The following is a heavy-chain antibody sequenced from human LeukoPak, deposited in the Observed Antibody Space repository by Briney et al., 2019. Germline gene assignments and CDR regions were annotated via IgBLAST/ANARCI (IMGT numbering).Heavy chain of an antibody. Sequence: GSLRLSCAASGFTFSSYAISWVRQPPGKGVEWVLANSGSGGSTYYADSVKGRFTISRDNSKNTLYLQMNSLRAEDTAVYYCAKGIRLMALRYFDWLYYFDYWGQGTLVTVSS. V-gene: IGHV3-23*01. J-gene: IGHJ4*02. CDR3: AKGIRLMALRYFDWLYYFDY. CDR2: NSGSGGST. CDR1: GFTFSSYA. D-gene: IGHD3-9*01.